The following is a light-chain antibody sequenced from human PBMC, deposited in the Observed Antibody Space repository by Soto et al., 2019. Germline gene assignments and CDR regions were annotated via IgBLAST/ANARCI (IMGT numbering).Light chain of an antibody. CDR3: LQYSGYVPT. Sequence: DIQMTQSPSAIYASVGDRATITCRAGQGINSYLAWFKQKQGKLSTRLIYAASNLESGVTSRISVSGSGTEFALTISSLQPEDLATYYCLQYSGYVPTFGGGTKVDIK. CDR2: AAS. CDR1: QGINSY. J-gene: IGKJ4*01. V-gene: IGKV1-17*03.